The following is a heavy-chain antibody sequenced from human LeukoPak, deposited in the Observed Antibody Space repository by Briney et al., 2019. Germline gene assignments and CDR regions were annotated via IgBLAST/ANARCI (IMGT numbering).Heavy chain of an antibody. CDR2: ISGSGGST. Sequence: GGSLRLSCTASGFTFSSYAMSWVRQAPGKGLEWVSAISGSGGSTYYADSVKGRFTISRDNSKNTLHLQMNSLRAEDTAVYYCAKGHRAGYYDFWSGLFDYWGQGTLVTVSS. V-gene: IGHV3-23*01. CDR3: AKGHRAGYYDFWSGLFDY. D-gene: IGHD3-3*01. CDR1: GFTFSSYA. J-gene: IGHJ4*02.